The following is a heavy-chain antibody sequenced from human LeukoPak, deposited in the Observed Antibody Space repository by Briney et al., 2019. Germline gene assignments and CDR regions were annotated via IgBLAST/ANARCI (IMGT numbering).Heavy chain of an antibody. CDR3: AREHGMDV. J-gene: IGHJ6*02. CDR2: INPSGGST. V-gene: IGHV1-46*01. Sequence: ASVNVSFTASGYTFTIYYMHWVRQAPGQGLEWMGIINPSGGSTSYAQKFQGRVTMTRDTSTSTVYMELSSLRSEDTAVYYCAREHGMDVWGQGTTVTVSS. CDR1: GYTFTIYY.